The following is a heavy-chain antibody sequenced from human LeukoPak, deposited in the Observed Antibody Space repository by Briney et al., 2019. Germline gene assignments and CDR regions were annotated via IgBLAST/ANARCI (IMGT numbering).Heavy chain of an antibody. D-gene: IGHD3-22*01. Sequence: PSETLSLTCAVYGGSFSGYYWSWIRQPPGKGLEWIGEINHSGSTKYNPSLKSRLTISVDTSKNQFSLKVTSVTAADTAVYYCAKGQDYHDSSGYYWNYFDYWGQGTLVTVSS. J-gene: IGHJ4*02. CDR2: INHSGST. V-gene: IGHV4-34*01. CDR3: AKGQDYHDSSGYYWNYFDY. CDR1: GGSFSGYY.